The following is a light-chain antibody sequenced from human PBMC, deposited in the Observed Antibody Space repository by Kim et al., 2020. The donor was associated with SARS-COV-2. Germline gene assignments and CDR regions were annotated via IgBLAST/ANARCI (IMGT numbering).Light chain of an antibody. J-gene: IGLJ3*02. Sequence: VKLTCTLSSGHSSYAIAWHQQQPEKGPRYLMKLNSDGSHTKGDGIPDRFSGSSSGSERYLTISSLQSEDEANYYCQTWGTGINWVFGGGTQLTVL. CDR3: QTWGTGINWV. V-gene: IGLV4-69*01. CDR1: SGHSSYA. CDR2: LNSDGSH.